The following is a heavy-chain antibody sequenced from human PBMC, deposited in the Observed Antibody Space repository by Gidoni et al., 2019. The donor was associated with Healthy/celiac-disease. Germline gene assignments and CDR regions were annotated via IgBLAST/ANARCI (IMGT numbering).Heavy chain of an antibody. CDR2: ISSSSSTI. J-gene: IGHJ6*03. CDR1: GFTFRSYS. V-gene: IGHV3-48*01. D-gene: IGHD5-12*01. CDR3: ARVGSGYDYDGYYYYMDV. Sequence: VQLVESGGGLVQPGGSLRLSCAASGFTFRSYSMNWVRQAPGKGLEWVSYISSSSSTIYYADSVKGRFTISRDNAKNSLYLQMNSLRAEDTAVYYCARVGSGYDYDGYYYYMDVWGKGTTVTVSS.